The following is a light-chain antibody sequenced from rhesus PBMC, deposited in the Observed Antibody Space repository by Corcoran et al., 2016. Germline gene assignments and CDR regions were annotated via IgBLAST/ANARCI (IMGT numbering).Light chain of an antibody. CDR1: QSVGST. V-gene: IGKV3-24*04. J-gene: IGKJ1*01. Sequence: EIVMTQSPATLSLSPGERATLSCRASQSVGSTLAWYQQKPGQAPRLLIYYASTRATGIPNRFSGSGSGTEFTLPISSLDPEVVGVYYCTKYNGWPPTFAQGTKVEIK. CDR2: YAS. CDR3: TKYNGWPPT.